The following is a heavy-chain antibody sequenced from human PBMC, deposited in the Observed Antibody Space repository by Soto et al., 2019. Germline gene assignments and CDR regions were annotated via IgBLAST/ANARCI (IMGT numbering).Heavy chain of an antibody. D-gene: IGHD5-18*01. Sequence: GGSLRLSCAASGFTFSRYWMHWVRQAPGKGLVWVSRINPDGSSTNYADSVKGRFTISRDSAKNTLYLQGNSARVDDTAVYYCARGGEDTAMAHEYWGQGTLVTVSS. V-gene: IGHV3-74*01. CDR1: GFTFSRYW. J-gene: IGHJ4*02. CDR2: INPDGSST. CDR3: ARGGEDTAMAHEY.